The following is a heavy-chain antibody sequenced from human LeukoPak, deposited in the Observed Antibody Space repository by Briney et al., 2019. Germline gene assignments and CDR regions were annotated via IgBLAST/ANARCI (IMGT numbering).Heavy chain of an antibody. D-gene: IGHD1-7*01. CDR2: IYPGDSDT. V-gene: IGHV5-51*01. J-gene: IGHJ6*02. CDR3: ARGAAGTTPDYYYFGLDV. CDR1: GYRFTDYW. Sequence: GESLKITCKGSGYRFTDYWIGWVRQMPGKGLEWMGIIYPGDSDTRYSPSFQGQVTISADKSINTAHLQWSSLKASDTAMYYCARGAAGTTPDYYYFGLDVWGQGTTVRVSS.